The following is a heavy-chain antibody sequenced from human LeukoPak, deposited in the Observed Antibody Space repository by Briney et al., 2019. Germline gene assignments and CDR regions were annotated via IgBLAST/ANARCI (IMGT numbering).Heavy chain of an antibody. V-gene: IGHV4-4*07. CDR2: ISSTGST. J-gene: IGHJ3*02. D-gene: IGHD3-3*02. CDR1: GGSISSYY. Sequence: SETLSLTCTVSGGSISSYYWSWIRQPPGKGLEWIGRISSTGSTNYNPSLKSRVTMSVDTSRNQFSLMLSSVTAADTAVYYCARVLVPGVLGAFDIWGQGTTVTVSS. CDR3: ARVLVPGVLGAFDI.